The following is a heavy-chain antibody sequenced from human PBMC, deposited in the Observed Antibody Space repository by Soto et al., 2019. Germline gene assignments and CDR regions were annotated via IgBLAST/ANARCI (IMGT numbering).Heavy chain of an antibody. D-gene: IGHD2-15*01. V-gene: IGHV1-8*01. J-gene: IGHJ4*02. CDR3: ARVMLGGHSDY. CDR1: GGTFSSYT. CDR2: MNPNSGNT. Sequence: ASVKVSCKASGGTFSSYTISCVRQAPGQGLEWMGWMNPNSGNTGYAQKFQGRVTMTRNTSIRTAYIDLSSLSSDDTAVYYCARVMLGGHSDYWGQGTLVTVSS.